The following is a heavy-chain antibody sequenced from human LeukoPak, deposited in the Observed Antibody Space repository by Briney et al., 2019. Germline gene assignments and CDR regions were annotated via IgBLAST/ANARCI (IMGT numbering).Heavy chain of an antibody. V-gene: IGHV4-34*01. Sequence: SETLSLTCAVYGGSFSGYYWSWIRQPPGKGLEWIGEINHSGSTNYNPSLKSRVTISVDTSKNQFSLKLSSVTAADTAVYYCARRRGYGSGSYSFANWFDPWGQGTLVTVSS. D-gene: IGHD3-10*01. CDR1: GGSFSGYY. J-gene: IGHJ5*02. CDR3: ARRRGYGSGSYSFANWFDP. CDR2: INHSGST.